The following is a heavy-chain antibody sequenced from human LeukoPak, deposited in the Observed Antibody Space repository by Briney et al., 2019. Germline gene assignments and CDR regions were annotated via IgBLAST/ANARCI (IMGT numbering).Heavy chain of an antibody. CDR3: ARGLKKRSSWVYYFDY. CDR2: IIPIFGTA. CDR1: GGTFSSYA. Sequence: SVKVSCKASGGTFSSYAISWVRQAPGQGLEWMGGIIPIFGTANYAQKFQGRVTITADESTSTAYMELSSLRSEDTAVYYCARGLKKRSSWVYYFDYWGQGTLVTVSS. J-gene: IGHJ4*02. V-gene: IGHV1-69*13. D-gene: IGHD6-13*01.